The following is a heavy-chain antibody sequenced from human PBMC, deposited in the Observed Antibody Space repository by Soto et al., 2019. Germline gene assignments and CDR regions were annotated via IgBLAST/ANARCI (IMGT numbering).Heavy chain of an antibody. D-gene: IGHD3-16*01. J-gene: IGHJ4*02. Sequence: PGGSLRLSCAASGFTFSDYYMGWIRQAPGKGLEWVSYIRSGGTIMYYADSVKGRFTISRDNAKNSLYLQMNSLRAEDTAVYYCARDRLATNYYFDYWGQGTLVTVSS. V-gene: IGHV3-11*01. CDR1: GFTFSDYY. CDR3: ARDRLATNYYFDY. CDR2: IRSGGTIM.